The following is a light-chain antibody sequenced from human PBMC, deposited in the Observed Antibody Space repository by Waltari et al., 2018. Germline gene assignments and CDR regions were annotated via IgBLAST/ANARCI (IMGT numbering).Light chain of an antibody. CDR3: QHYNNWVT. Sequence: EIVMTQSPATLSVSPGERATPSCRASQSVTNNLAWYQHKPGQAPRLLIYDASTRATGVPARFSGSGSGTEFTLTISSLQSEDFAVYYCQHYNNWVTFGQGTRLEIK. CDR1: QSVTNN. J-gene: IGKJ5*01. CDR2: DAS. V-gene: IGKV3-15*01.